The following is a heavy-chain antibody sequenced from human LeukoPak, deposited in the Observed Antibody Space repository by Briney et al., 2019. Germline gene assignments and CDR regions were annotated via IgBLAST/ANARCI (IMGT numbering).Heavy chain of an antibody. D-gene: IGHD6-19*01. CDR2: ISGSGGST. J-gene: IGHJ5*02. Sequence: GGSLSLTCAASGFTFNSYAMSWDRQAPGKGLEWVSAISGSGGSTYYADSVKGRFTISRDNSKNPLYLQMNSLRAEDTAVYYYLKNSSVYQGAYNWFDPWGQGTLVTVSS. CDR3: LKNSSVYQGAYNWFDP. CDR1: GFTFNSYA. V-gene: IGHV3-23*01.